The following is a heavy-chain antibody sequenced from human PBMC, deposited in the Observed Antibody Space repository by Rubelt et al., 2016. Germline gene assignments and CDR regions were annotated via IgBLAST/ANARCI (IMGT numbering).Heavy chain of an antibody. V-gene: IGHV1-18*01. CDR2: ISAYNGNP. Sequence: QVQLVQSGAEVKKPGSSVKVSCKASGGTFSSYAISWVRQAPGQGLEWMGWISAYNGNPNYAQKLQGRVTMTTDTSTSTAYIELSSLRSEDTAVYYCARVIYGGSVGSDYWGQGTLVTVSS. D-gene: IGHD3-10*01. J-gene: IGHJ4*02. CDR3: ARVIYGGSVGSDY. CDR1: GGTFSSYA.